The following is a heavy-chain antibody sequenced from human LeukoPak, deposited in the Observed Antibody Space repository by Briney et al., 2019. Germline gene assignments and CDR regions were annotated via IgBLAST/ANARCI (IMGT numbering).Heavy chain of an antibody. V-gene: IGHV3-23*01. CDR1: GFTFSSYA. Sequence: PGGSLRLSCAASGFTFSSYAMSWVRQAPGKGLEWVSAISGSGGSTYYADSVKGRFTISRDNSKNTLYLQMNSLRAEDTAVYYCAKPLCSSTSYYPGRYFQHWGQGTLVTVSS. CDR3: AKPLCSSTSYYPGRYFQH. CDR2: ISGSGGST. J-gene: IGHJ1*01. D-gene: IGHD2-2*01.